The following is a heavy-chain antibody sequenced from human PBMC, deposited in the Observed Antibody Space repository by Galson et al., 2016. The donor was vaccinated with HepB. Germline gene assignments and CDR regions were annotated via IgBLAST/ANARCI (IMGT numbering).Heavy chain of an antibody. D-gene: IGHD2-2*03. CDR1: GFTFKNFG. V-gene: IGHV3-23*01. Sequence: SLRLSCAASGFTFKNFGMTWVRQAPGKGLEWVSTICGSCGDIDYADSVQGRFTISRDNSKITLSLQMNSLRAEDTATYYCAIDPSHWIENPFALWGQGTLVTVSS. CDR2: ICGSCGDI. CDR3: AIDPSHWIENPFAL. J-gene: IGHJ4*02.